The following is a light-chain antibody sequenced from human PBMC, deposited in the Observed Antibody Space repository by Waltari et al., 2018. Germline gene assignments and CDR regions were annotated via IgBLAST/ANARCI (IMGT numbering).Light chain of an antibody. CDR1: QSVLYSSANKSY. CDR3: QQYYSTPLT. V-gene: IGKV4-1*01. CDR2: WAS. Sequence: DIVMTQSPDSLPVSLGERATINCTSSQSVLYSSANKSYLNWYQQKPGQPPKLLIYWASTRESGVPDRISGAGSGTDFTLTISSLQSEDVAVYYCQQYYSTPLTFGGGTKVEIK. J-gene: IGKJ4*01.